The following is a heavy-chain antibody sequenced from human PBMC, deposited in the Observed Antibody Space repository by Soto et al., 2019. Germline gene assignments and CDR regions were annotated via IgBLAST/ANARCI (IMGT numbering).Heavy chain of an antibody. Sequence: ASVKVCCKASGYTFTSYGISWVRQAPGQGLEWMGWISAYNGNTNYAQKLQGRVTMTTDTSTSTAYMELRSLRSDDTAVYYCARVLGDSSGYYSEGDYWGQGTLVTVSS. D-gene: IGHD3-22*01. J-gene: IGHJ4*02. CDR1: GYTFTSYG. CDR3: ARVLGDSSGYYSEGDY. V-gene: IGHV1-18*01. CDR2: ISAYNGNT.